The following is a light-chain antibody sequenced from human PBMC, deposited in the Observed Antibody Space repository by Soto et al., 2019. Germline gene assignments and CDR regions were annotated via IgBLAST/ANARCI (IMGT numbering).Light chain of an antibody. Sequence: SYELNQTPSVSVSPGQTASIICSGDKLGERYASWYQQKPGQSPVLVIYQDTKRPSGIPERFSGSSSGNTATLTISGIQAMDEADYYCLAWDNYTGVFGTGTKLTVL. J-gene: IGLJ1*01. CDR2: QDT. CDR3: LAWDNYTGV. CDR1: KLGERY. V-gene: IGLV3-1*01.